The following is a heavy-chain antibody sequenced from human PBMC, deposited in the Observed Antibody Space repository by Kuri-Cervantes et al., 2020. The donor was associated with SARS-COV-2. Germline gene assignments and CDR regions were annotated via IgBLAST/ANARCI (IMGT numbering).Heavy chain of an antibody. J-gene: IGHJ6*03. CDR2: ISYDGSNK. CDR3: ARSGVPAATGYYYYYMDV. V-gene: IGHV3-30-3*01. D-gene: IGHD2-2*01. CDR1: GFTFSSYA. Sequence: GGSLRLSCAASGFTFSSYAMHWVRQAPGKGLEWVAVISYDGSNKYYADSVKGRFTISRDNSKNTLYLQMNSLRAEDTAVYYCARSGVPAATGYYYYYMDVWGKGTTVTVSS.